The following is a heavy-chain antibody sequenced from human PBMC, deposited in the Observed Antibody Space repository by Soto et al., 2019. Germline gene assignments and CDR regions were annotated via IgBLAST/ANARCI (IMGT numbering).Heavy chain of an antibody. CDR2: IHYSGST. V-gene: IGHV4-59*08. CDR1: GGSINSHY. Sequence: QVQLQESGPGLVKPSETLSLTCTVSGGSINSHYWSWIRQPPGKGLEWIGCIHYSGSTNYNPSLKSRVTISLDTSKNQFSLTLTSMTAADTAVYYCAIIAAAASSWGQGTLVTVSS. J-gene: IGHJ4*02. CDR3: AIIAAAASS. D-gene: IGHD6-13*01.